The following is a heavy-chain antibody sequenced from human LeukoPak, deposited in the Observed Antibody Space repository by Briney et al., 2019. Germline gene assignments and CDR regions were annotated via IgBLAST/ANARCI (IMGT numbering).Heavy chain of an antibody. V-gene: IGHV4-30-4*01. CDR1: GGSISSGDYY. CDR3: ARARGCSYGYYFDY. J-gene: IGHJ4*02. Sequence: SETLSLTCTVSGGSISSGDYYWSWIRQPPGKGLEWIGYIYYSGSTYYNPSLKSRVTISVDTSKNQFSLKLSSVTAADTAVYYCARARGCSYGYYFDYWGQGTLVTVSS. CDR2: IYYSGST. D-gene: IGHD5-18*01.